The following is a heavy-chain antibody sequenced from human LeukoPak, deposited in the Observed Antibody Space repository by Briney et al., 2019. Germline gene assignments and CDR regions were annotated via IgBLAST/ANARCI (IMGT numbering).Heavy chain of an antibody. Sequence: GGSLRLSCAASGFTFSSYGMHWVRQAPGKGPEWVAVIWYDGSNKYYADSVKGRFTISRDNSKNTLYLQMNSLRAEDTAVYYCARDKSAGVRGVIYHFDYWGQGTLVTVSS. CDR3: ARDKSAGVRGVIYHFDY. CDR2: IWYDGSNK. V-gene: IGHV3-33*01. J-gene: IGHJ4*02. CDR1: GFTFSSYG. D-gene: IGHD3-10*01.